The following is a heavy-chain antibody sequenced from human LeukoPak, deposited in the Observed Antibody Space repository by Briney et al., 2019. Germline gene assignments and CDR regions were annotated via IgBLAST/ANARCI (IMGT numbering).Heavy chain of an antibody. CDR2: ISTSGGNT. CDR1: GITLNNYG. J-gene: IGHJ5*02. CDR3: AKGVGIEGAGHFDP. V-gene: IGHV3-23*01. Sequence: GGSLRLSCAVSGITLNNYGMTWVRQAPGKGLEWVSAISTSGGNTYYADSVRGRFTISRDNSKNTLYLQMNSLRGEDTAVYYCAKGVGIEGAGHFDPWGQGTVVTVSS. D-gene: IGHD6-13*01.